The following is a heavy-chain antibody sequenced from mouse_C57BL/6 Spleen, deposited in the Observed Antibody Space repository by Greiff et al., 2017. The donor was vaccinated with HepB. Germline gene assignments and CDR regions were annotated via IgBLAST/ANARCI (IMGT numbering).Heavy chain of an antibody. V-gene: IGHV5-4*01. D-gene: IGHD2-5*01. Sequence: EVQLQESGGGLVKPGGSLKLSCAASGFTFSSYAMSWVRQTPEKRLEWVATISDGGSYTYYPDNVKGRFTISRDNAKNNLYLQMSHLKSEDTAMYYCARGEYYSNSFAYWGQGTLVTVSA. CDR2: ISDGGSYT. J-gene: IGHJ3*01. CDR1: GFTFSSYA. CDR3: ARGEYYSNSFAY.